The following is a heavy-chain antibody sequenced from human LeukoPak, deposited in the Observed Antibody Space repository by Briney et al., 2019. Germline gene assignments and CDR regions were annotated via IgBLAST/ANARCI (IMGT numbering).Heavy chain of an antibody. CDR1: GFTFSSYE. J-gene: IGHJ3*02. Sequence: GGSLRLSCAASGFTFSSYEMNWVRQAPGKGLEWVANIKQDGSEKYYVDSVKGRFIISRDNAKNSLYLQMNSLRAEDTAVYYCAKLWGATGGSAFDIWGQGTMVTVSS. D-gene: IGHD1-26*01. CDR3: AKLWGATGGSAFDI. V-gene: IGHV3-7*01. CDR2: IKQDGSEK.